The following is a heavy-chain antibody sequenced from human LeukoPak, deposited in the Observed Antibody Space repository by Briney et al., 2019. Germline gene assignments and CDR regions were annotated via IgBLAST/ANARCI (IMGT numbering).Heavy chain of an antibody. D-gene: IGHD1-26*01. J-gene: IGHJ4*02. CDR1: GGSISSYY. CDR3: ARESYLGVGATGAFDY. V-gene: IGHV4-59*01. CDR2: IYYSGST. Sequence: SETLSLTCTVSGGSISSYYWSWIRQPPGKGLEWIGYIYYSGSTNYNPSLKSRVTISVDTSKNQFSLKLSSVTAADTAVYYCARESYLGVGATGAFDYWGQGTLVTVSS.